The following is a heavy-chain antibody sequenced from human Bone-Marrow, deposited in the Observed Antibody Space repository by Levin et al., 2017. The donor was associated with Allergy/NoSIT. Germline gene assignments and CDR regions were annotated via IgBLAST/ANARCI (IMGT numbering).Heavy chain of an antibody. CDR3: GRDNGPVDV. D-gene: IGHD2-8*01. CDR1: FSRYW. CDR2: IHPDGSKK. J-gene: IGHJ6*02. Sequence: PGGSLRLSCAGSFSRYWMTWVRQAPGKGLEWVANIHPDGSKKSYVDSVEGRFTISRDNAKNSLYLQMNSLRADDAAVYYCGRDNGPVDVWGQGTMVIVSS. V-gene: IGHV3-7*01.